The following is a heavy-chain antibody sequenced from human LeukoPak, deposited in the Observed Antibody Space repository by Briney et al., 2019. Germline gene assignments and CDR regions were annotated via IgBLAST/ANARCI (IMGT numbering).Heavy chain of an antibody. V-gene: IGHV3-7*01. CDR2: IKQDGSEK. CDR1: VFTFSSYW. CDR3: ARGITMTRQSRNSRGPLAY. J-gene: IGHJ4*02. Sequence: GGALRLSCASSVFTFSSYWMSWVRQAPWKVLEWVANIKQDGSEKYYVDSVNGRFTISRDNAKNSLYLQMNSLRAEDTAVSYCARGITMTRQSRNSRGPLAYSGQGTLVTVSS. D-gene: IGHD3-22*01.